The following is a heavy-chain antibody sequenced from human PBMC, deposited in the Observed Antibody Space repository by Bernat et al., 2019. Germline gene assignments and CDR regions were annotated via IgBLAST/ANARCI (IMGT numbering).Heavy chain of an antibody. V-gene: IGHV3-74*01. CDR2: INSDGSST. J-gene: IGHJ4*02. D-gene: IGHD6-19*01. CDR1: GFTFSSYA. CDR3: ARDVSGWYYFDY. Sequence: VQLVESGGGVVQPGRSLRLSCAASGFTFSSYAMHWVRQAPGKGLVWVSRINSDGSSTSYADSVKGRFTISRDNAKNTLYLQMNSLRAEDTAVYYCARDVSGWYYFDYWGQGTLVTVSS.